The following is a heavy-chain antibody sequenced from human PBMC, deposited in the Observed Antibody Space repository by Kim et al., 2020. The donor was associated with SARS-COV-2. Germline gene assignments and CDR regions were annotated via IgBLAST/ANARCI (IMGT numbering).Heavy chain of an antibody. J-gene: IGHJ4*02. D-gene: IGHD3-3*01. V-gene: IGHV3-9*01. CDR3: AQVSIRDFWSGYPRCYFDY. Sequence: GRFTISRDNARNSLYMQMNSLRAEETAVYYCAQVSIRDFWSGYPRCYFDYWGQGTLVTVSS.